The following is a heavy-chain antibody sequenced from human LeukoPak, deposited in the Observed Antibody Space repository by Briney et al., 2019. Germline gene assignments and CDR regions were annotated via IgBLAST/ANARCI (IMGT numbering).Heavy chain of an antibody. CDR1: GGSISSYY. CDR2: GHYSGGT. J-gene: IGHJ4*02. V-gene: IGHV4-59*01. CDR3: ARVGSYYFDY. D-gene: IGHD6-6*01. Sequence: SETLSLTCTVSGGSISSYYWSWIRQPPGRGPEWIGYGHYSGGTNYNSSLKSRVTIPVDASSNQFSLKLSSVTVAHTAVYYCARVGSYYFDYWGQGILVTVSS.